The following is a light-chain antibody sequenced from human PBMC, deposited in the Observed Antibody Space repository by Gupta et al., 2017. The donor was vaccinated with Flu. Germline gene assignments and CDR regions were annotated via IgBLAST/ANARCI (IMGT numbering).Light chain of an antibody. J-gene: IGKJ2*01. V-gene: IGKV3-20*01. CDR1: QSVDRSY. CDR3: LQDDIPPRT. Sequence: EVVLTHPPGTLSLSPGDRATLSCRAIQSVDRSYLAWYQQKPGQAPRLLIYAAIIRATGIPDRFSGGGSGTDFTLTISRLEPEDFAVYLCLQDDIPPRTFGQGTKLDIK. CDR2: AAI.